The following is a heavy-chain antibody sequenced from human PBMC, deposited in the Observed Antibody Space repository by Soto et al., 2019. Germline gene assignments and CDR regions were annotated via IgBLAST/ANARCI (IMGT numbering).Heavy chain of an antibody. CDR2: VNQAGSAK. Sequence: EVQLVESGGGLVQPGESLRLSCAASGFTVNNYWMSWVRRAPGKGLEWVAEVNQAGSAKYYADSVKGRFTVSKDSARNSVFLQMDGLRAEDTAVYYCAKDSGYCSRNSFCLESWGQGTVVTVSS. D-gene: IGHD2-2*03. V-gene: IGHV3-7*01. CDR1: GFTVNNYW. CDR3: AKDSGYCSRNSFCLES. J-gene: IGHJ4*02.